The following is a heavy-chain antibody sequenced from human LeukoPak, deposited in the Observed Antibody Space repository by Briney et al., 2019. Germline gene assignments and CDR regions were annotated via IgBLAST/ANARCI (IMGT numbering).Heavy chain of an antibody. CDR2: IYTSGST. CDR1: GYSISSGYN. V-gene: IGHV4-38-2*02. D-gene: IGHD4-11*01. J-gene: IGHJ6*03. Sequence: PSETLSLTCTVSGYSISSGYNWGWIRQPPGKGLEWIGRIYTSGSTNYNPSLKSRVTISVDTSKNQFSLKLSSVTAADTAVYYCARTVKPLTGLVHYYYYMDVWGKGTTVTVSS. CDR3: ARTVKPLTGLVHYYYYMDV.